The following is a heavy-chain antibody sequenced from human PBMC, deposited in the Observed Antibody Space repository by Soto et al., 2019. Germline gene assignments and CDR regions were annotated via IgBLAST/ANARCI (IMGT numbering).Heavy chain of an antibody. CDR2: IWYDGSEK. J-gene: IGHJ5*01. CDR3: ARAGVSAAMQVGWFDS. Sequence: QVQLGESGGGVVQPGTSLRLSCTASGFTVSDYDIHWVRQAPGKGLEWVAVIWYDGSEKRYADSVKGRVTISRDNAKNTLYLEMNNLRAEDTAVYYCARAGVSAAMQVGWFDSWGQGTLVTVS. D-gene: IGHD6-13*01. V-gene: IGHV3-33*01. CDR1: GFTVSDYD.